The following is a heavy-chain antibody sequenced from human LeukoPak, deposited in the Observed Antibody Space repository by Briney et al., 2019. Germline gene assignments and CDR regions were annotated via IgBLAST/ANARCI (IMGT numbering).Heavy chain of an antibody. Sequence: PGGSLRLSCAASGFTFSSYTXNXVRQAXGKXXXXXXXXXXSSSTIXYADSXKGRFXXSXDNAKNSLYLQMNSLRAEDTAVYYCARDSPQALAILHAFDIWGHGTMVTVSS. CDR1: GFTFSSYT. D-gene: IGHD5-12*01. CDR2: XXXSSSTI. CDR3: ARDSPQALAILHAFDI. J-gene: IGHJ3*02. V-gene: IGHV3-48*01.